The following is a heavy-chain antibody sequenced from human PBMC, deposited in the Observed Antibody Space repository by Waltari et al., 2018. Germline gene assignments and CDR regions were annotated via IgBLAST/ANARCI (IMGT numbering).Heavy chain of an antibody. V-gene: IGHV3-15*01. CDR2: IKSKTDGGTT. J-gene: IGHJ4*02. D-gene: IGHD3-10*01. CDR3: ARDRASMGLYFDY. CDR1: GFTFSNAW. Sequence: EVQLVESGGGLEKPGGSLRLSCAASGFTFSNAWMSWVRQAPGKGLEWVGRIKSKTDGGTTDYAAPVKGRFTISRDDSKNTLYLQMSSLKAEDTAVYYCARDRASMGLYFDYWGQGTLVTVSS.